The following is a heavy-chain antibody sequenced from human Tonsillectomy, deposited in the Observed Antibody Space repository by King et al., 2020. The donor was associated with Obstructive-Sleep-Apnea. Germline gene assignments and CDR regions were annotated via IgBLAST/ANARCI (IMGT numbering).Heavy chain of an antibody. V-gene: IGHV4-39*07. CDR3: ARDEVSGDLDYYYYGMDV. Sequence: PLQESGPGLVKPSETLSLTCTVSGGSISSSSYYWGWIRQPPGKGLEWIGSIYYSGSTYYNPSLKSRVTISVDTSKNQFSLKLSSVTAADTAVYYCARDEVSGDLDYYYYGMDVWGQGTTVTVSS. CDR2: IYYSGST. CDR1: GGSISSSSYY. D-gene: IGHD4-17*01. J-gene: IGHJ6*02.